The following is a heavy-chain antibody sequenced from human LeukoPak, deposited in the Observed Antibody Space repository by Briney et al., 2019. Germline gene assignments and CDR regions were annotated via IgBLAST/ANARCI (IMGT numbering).Heavy chain of an antibody. D-gene: IGHD5-12*01. CDR2: ISSNRSST. V-gene: IGHV3-64D*06. CDR1: GFTFSSYA. Sequence: PGGSLRLSCSASGFTFSSYAMHWVRQAPGKGLEYFSAISSNRSSTYYAESVKGRFTISRDNSKNRLNLHMSSLRAEDTAVYYCVKEGSGYSGYGWPDYWGQGNLVSVSS. CDR3: VKEGSGYSGYGWPDY. J-gene: IGHJ4*02.